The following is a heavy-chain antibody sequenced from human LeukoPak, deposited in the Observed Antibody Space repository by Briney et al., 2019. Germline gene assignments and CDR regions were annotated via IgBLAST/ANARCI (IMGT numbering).Heavy chain of an antibody. V-gene: IGHV4-39*01. D-gene: IGHD5-18*01. CDR3: ARLWGDTAMPYYFDY. Sequence: PSETLSLTCTVSGGSISSSSYYWGWIRQPPGKGLEWIGSIYYTGSTYYKPSLKSRVTISIDTSKNQFSLKLSPVTAADTAVYYCARLWGDTAMPYYFDYWGQGTLVTVSS. CDR1: GGSISSSSYY. CDR2: IYYTGST. J-gene: IGHJ4*02.